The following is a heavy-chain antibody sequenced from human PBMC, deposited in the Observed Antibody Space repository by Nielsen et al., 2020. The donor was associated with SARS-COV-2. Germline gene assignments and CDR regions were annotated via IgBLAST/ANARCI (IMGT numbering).Heavy chain of an antibody. D-gene: IGHD3-3*01. Sequence: WIRQPPGKGLEWVAYISYEGSKQYYADSVKGRFTISRDFSKSTLYLQMNSLRAEDTAVYYCAKELPPSLGYWSGYYNPFDYWGQGTLVTVSS. V-gene: IGHV3-30*18. CDR3: AKELPPSLGYWSGYYNPFDY. J-gene: IGHJ4*02. CDR2: ISYEGSKQ.